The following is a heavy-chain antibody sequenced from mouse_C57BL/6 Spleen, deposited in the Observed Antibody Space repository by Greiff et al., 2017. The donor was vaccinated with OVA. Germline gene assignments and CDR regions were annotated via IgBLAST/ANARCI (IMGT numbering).Heavy chain of an antibody. Sequence: EVQLVESGPGLVKPSQSLSLTCSVTGYSITSGYYWNWIRQFPGNKLEWMGYISYDGSNNYNPSLKNRISITRDTSKNQFFLKLNSVTTEDTATYYCARGLGQGFAYWGQGTLVTVSA. J-gene: IGHJ3*01. D-gene: IGHD4-1*01. V-gene: IGHV3-6*01. CDR1: GYSITSGYY. CDR3: ARGLGQGFAY. CDR2: ISYDGSN.